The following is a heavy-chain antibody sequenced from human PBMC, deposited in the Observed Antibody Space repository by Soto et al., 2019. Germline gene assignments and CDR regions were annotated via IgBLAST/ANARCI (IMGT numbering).Heavy chain of an antibody. Sequence: SETLSLTCTVSGGSISSSSYYWGWIRQPPGKGLEWIGSIYYSGSTYYNPSLKSRVTISVDTSKNQFSLKLSSVTAADTAVYYCARVDIVLMVYNHNWFDPWGQGTLVTVSS. J-gene: IGHJ5*02. CDR3: ARVDIVLMVYNHNWFDP. D-gene: IGHD2-8*01. CDR2: IYYSGST. V-gene: IGHV4-39*01. CDR1: GGSISSSSYY.